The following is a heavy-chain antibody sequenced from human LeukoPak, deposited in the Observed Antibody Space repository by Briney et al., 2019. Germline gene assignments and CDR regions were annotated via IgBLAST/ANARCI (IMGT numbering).Heavy chain of an antibody. CDR2: TYYRSKWYS. CDR1: GDSVSSISAA. CDR3: ARGGYCSSTTCYHFDS. D-gene: IGHD2-2*01. Sequence: QTLSLTCAISGDSVSSISAAWKWIRQSPSRGLEWLVRTYYRSKWYSDYAVSVKSLMTINPDTSKNQFSLQLNSVTPEDTAVYYCARGGYCSSTTCYHFDSWGQGTLVTVSS. J-gene: IGHJ4*02. V-gene: IGHV6-1*01.